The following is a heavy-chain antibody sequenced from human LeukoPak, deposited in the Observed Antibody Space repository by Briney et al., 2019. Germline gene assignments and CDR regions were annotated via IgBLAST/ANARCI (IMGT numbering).Heavy chain of an antibody. CDR3: ARGGQWLPLDY. CDR1: GGSISSGGYY. J-gene: IGHJ4*02. CDR2: IYYSGST. D-gene: IGHD6-19*01. Sequence: SQTLSLTCTVSGGSISSGGYYWSWIRQPPGKGLDWIGYIYYSGSTSYNPSLKSRVTISVDTSKNQFSLKLSSVTAADTAVYYCARGGQWLPLDYWGQGTLVTVSS. V-gene: IGHV4-61*08.